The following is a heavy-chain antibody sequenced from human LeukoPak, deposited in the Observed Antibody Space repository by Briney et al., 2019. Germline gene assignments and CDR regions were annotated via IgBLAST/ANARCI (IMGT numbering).Heavy chain of an antibody. CDR1: GGSISNYY. Sequence: SETLSLTCTVSGGSISNYYWSWTRQPPGKGLEWIGYIYYSGSTNYNPSLKSRVTMSVDTSKNQFSLKLSSVTPADTAVYYCARVKGGYYTPFDYWGQGTLVTVSS. V-gene: IGHV4-59*01. CDR3: ARVKGGYYTPFDY. J-gene: IGHJ4*02. D-gene: IGHD3-3*01. CDR2: IYYSGST.